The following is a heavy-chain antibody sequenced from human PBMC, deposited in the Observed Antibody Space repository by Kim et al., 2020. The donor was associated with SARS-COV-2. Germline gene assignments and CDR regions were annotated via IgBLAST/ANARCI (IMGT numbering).Heavy chain of an antibody. Sequence: AQKFQGRVTMTRDTSTSTVYMELSSLRSEDTAVYYCARVGDPVVEGGFDYWGQGTLVTVSS. CDR3: ARVGDPVVEGGFDY. V-gene: IGHV1-46*01. D-gene: IGHD2-15*01. J-gene: IGHJ4*02.